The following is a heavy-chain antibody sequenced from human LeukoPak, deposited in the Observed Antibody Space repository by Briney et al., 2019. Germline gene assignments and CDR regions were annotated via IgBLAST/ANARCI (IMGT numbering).Heavy chain of an antibody. Sequence: GEFLKISCKGSGYSITNYWSGIVQPIRVTGLEWKVIIYPRDSDTRYSPSFQGQVTISADNSIRTAYLQWSILKASDTAMYYCARHEDIWGQGKMVTVSS. CDR3: ARHEDI. CDR2: IYPRDSDT. CDR1: GYSITNYW. J-gene: IGHJ3*02. V-gene: IGHV5-51*07.